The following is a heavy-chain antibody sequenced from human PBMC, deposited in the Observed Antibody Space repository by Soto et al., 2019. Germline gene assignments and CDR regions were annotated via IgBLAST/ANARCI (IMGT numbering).Heavy chain of an antibody. CDR3: AREDGYNYLNY. V-gene: IGHV1-46*01. CDR1: GYTFTSYY. CDR2: INPSGGST. D-gene: IGHD5-12*01. J-gene: IGHJ4*02. Sequence: QVQLVQSGAEVKKPGASVKISCKASGYTFTSYYMHWVRQAPGQGLEWMGIINPSGGSTSYPQKFPAGVTMTSDTSTSTVYMELSSLRSEDTAVYYCAREDGYNYLNYWGQGTLVTVSS.